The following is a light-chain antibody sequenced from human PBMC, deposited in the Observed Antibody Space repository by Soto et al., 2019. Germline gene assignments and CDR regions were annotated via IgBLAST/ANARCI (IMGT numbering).Light chain of an antibody. CDR1: QSISNS. CDR3: QHYNEYSPYS. Sequence: DIQMTQSPSTLSASVGDRVTITCRASQSISNSLAWFQQKPGKAPKLLIYKASNLESGVPSRFSGRGSGTEFTLTISSLQPGDFASSYCQHYNEYSPYSFGQGTKLEIK. CDR2: KAS. V-gene: IGKV1-5*03. J-gene: IGKJ2*01.